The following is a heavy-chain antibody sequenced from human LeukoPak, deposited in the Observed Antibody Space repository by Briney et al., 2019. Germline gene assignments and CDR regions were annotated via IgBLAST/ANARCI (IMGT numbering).Heavy chain of an antibody. V-gene: IGHV4-59*01. D-gene: IGHD6-6*01. CDR2: IYDRGST. CDR3: ARGYSTSSAVEWFDT. CDR1: GGSMSTYS. Sequence: SETLSLTCTVSGGSMSTYSWSWLRQPPGKRLEWVGYIYDRGSTNYNPSLNSRVSISIDTSKNQFSLELSSVTAADTAVYYCARGYSTSSAVEWFDTWGRGTLVTVSS. J-gene: IGHJ5*02.